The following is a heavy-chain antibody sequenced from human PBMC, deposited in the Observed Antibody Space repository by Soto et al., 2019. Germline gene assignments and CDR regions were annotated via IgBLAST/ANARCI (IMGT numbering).Heavy chain of an antibody. CDR1: GGSISSGGYS. J-gene: IGHJ4*02. D-gene: IGHD3-22*01. V-gene: IGHV4-30-2*01. Sequence: PSETLSLTCAVSGGSISSGGYSWSWIRQPPGKGLEWIGYIYHSGSTYYNPSLKSRVTISVDRSKNQFSLKLSSVTAADTAVYYCARASANYYDSSGSVYFDYWGQGTLVTVSS. CDR2: IYHSGST. CDR3: ARASANYYDSSGSVYFDY.